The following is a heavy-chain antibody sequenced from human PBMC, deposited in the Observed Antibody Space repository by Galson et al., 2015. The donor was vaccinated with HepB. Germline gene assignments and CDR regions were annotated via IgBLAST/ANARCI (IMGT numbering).Heavy chain of an antibody. CDR3: AKDRELGMDFDY. CDR2: ISGSGGNT. D-gene: IGHD7-27*01. V-gene: IGHV3-23*01. J-gene: IGHJ4*02. CDR1: GFTFSSYA. Sequence: SLRLSCAASGFTFSSYAMSWVRQAPGKGLEWVSAISGSGGNTYYADSVKGRFTISRDNSKNTLYLQMSSLRVEDTAVYYCAKDRELGMDFDYWGQGTLVTVSS.